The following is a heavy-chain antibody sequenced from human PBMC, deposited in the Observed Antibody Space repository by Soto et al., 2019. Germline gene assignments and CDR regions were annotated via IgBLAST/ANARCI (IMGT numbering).Heavy chain of an antibody. D-gene: IGHD6-13*01. CDR1: GFTFSSYG. CDR2: ISYDGSNK. Sequence: ESVGGVVQPGRSLRLSCAASGFTFSSYGMHWVRQAPGTGLEWVAVISYDGSNKYYADSVKGRFTISRDNSKNTLYLQMNSLRAEDTAVYYCAKDSRGGIDPVPFDYWGQGTLVTVSS. CDR3: AKDSRGGIDPVPFDY. J-gene: IGHJ4*02. V-gene: IGHV3-30*18.